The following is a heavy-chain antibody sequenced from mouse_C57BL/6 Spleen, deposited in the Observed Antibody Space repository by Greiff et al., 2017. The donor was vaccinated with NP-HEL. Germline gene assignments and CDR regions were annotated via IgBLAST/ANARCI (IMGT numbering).Heavy chain of an antibody. D-gene: IGHD2-5*01. Sequence: EVKLMESGGGLVQPGGSMKLSCAASGFTFSDAWMDWVRQSPEKGLEWVAEIRNKANNHATYYAESVKGRFTISRDDSKSSVYLQMNSLRAEDTGIYYCTRPYSNYFAWFAYWGQGTLVTVSA. CDR1: GFTFSDAW. V-gene: IGHV6-6*01. CDR3: TRPYSNYFAWFAY. CDR2: IRNKANNHAT. J-gene: IGHJ3*01.